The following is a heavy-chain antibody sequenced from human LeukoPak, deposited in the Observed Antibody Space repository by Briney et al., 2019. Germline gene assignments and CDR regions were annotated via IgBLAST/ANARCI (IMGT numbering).Heavy chain of an antibody. V-gene: IGHV1-8*01. J-gene: IGHJ6*03. D-gene: IGHD2-2*02. CDR2: MNPNSGNT. CDR3: ARVSVCTSCYTAHYYMDV. Sequence: ASVKVSCKASGYTFTSYDINWVRQATGQGLEWMGWMNPNSGNTGYAQKFQGRVTMTRNTSISTAYMELSSLRSEDTAVYYCARVSVCTSCYTAHYYMDVWGKGTTVTVSS. CDR1: GYTFTSYD.